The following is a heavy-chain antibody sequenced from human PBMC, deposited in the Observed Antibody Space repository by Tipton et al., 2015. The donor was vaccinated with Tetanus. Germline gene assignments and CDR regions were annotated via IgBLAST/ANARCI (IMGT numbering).Heavy chain of an antibody. CDR3: VRGRGLGAYGFGFEH. J-gene: IGHJ4*02. D-gene: IGHD3-10*01. Sequence: TLSLTCTVSGGLITTGGYSWGWIRQLPGQGLEWLGYIYQTDSTYYNPSVRSRLTLSLQRSKNQVSLKLISVTAADTAVYFCVRGRGLGAYGFGFEHWGQGALVTVSS. CDR2: IYQTDST. CDR1: GGLITTGGYS. V-gene: IGHV4-30-2*01.